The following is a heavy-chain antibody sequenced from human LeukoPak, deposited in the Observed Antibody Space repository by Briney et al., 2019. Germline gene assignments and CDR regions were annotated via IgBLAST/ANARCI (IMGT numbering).Heavy chain of an antibody. V-gene: IGHV4-38-2*02. D-gene: IGHD2-2*01. J-gene: IGHJ4*02. CDR3: ARIPAFASSTSCYAFDY. CDR1: GYSISSGYY. Sequence: SETLSLTCTVSGYSISSGYYWGWIRQPPGKGLEWISSIYHSGRTFYNPSLKSRVTISVDTSKNQFSLKLSSVTAADTAVYYCARIPAFASSTSCYAFDYWGQGTLVTVSS. CDR2: IYHSGRT.